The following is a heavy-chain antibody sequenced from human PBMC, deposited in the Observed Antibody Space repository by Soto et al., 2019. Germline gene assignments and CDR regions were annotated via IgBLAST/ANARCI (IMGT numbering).Heavy chain of an antibody. D-gene: IGHD3-3*01. CDR3: ASEPGLTYYDFWSGENDY. V-gene: IGHV4-39*01. CDR2: IYYSGST. Sequence: SETLSLTCTVSGGSISSSSYYWGWIRQPPGKGLEWIGSIYYSGSTYYNPSLKSRVTISVDTSKNQFSLKLSSVTAADTAVYYCASEPGLTYYDFWSGENDYWGQGTLVTVSS. CDR1: GGSISSSSYY. J-gene: IGHJ4*02.